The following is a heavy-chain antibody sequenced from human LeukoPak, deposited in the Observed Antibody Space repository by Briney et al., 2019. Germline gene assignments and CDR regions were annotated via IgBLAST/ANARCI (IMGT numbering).Heavy chain of an antibody. CDR3: ARHPRYDFWT. CDR2: IYTSGST. J-gene: IGHJ5*02. D-gene: IGHD3-3*01. V-gene: IGHV4-61*02. Sequence: SQTLSLTCTVSGGSISSGSYYWSWIRQPAGKGLEWIGRIYTSGSTNYNPSLKSRVTISVDTSKNQFSLKLSSVTAADTAVYYCARHPRYDFWTWGQGTLVTVSS. CDR1: GGSISSGSYY.